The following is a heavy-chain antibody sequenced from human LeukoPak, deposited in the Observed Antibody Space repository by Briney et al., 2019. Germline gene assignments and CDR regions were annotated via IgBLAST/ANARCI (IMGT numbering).Heavy chain of an antibody. CDR3: ARGRDCSSTSCYADY. D-gene: IGHD2-2*01. CDR2: IIPIFGTA. Sequence: GASVKVSCKASGGTFSSYAISWVRQAPGQGLEWMGGIIPIFGTANYAQKFQGRVTITADKSTSTAYMKLSSLRSEDTAVYYCARGRDCSSTSCYADYWGQGTLVTVSS. V-gene: IGHV1-69*06. J-gene: IGHJ4*02. CDR1: GGTFSSYA.